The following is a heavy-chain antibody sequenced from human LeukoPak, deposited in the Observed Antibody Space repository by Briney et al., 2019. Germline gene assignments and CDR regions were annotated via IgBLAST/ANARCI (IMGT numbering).Heavy chain of an antibody. D-gene: IGHD6-13*01. J-gene: IGHJ4*02. Sequence: ASVKVSCKASGYTFTGYYMHWVRQAPGQGLEWMGWINPNSGGTNYAQKFQGRVTMTRDTSISTAYMELSRLRSDDTAVYYCARELKPEIAALDYWGQGTLVTVSS. CDR3: ARELKPEIAALDY. CDR2: INPNSGGT. V-gene: IGHV1-2*02. CDR1: GYTFTGYY.